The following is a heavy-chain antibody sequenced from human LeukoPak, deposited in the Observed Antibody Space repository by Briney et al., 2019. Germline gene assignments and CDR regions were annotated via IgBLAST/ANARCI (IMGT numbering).Heavy chain of an antibody. CDR3: ARVTGYVMEDYFDY. J-gene: IGHJ4*02. CDR1: SGSISSYY. CDR2: IYYSGST. V-gene: IGHV4-59*01. D-gene: IGHD6-13*01. Sequence: PSETLFPTCTVSSGSISSYYWSWIRQPPGKGLEWIGYIYYSGSTNYNPSLKSRVTISVDTSKNQFSLRLSSVTAADTAVYYCARVTGYVMEDYFDYWGQGTLVTVSS.